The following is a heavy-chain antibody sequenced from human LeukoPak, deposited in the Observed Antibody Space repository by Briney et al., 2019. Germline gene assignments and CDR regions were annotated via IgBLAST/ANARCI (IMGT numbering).Heavy chain of an antibody. Sequence: GGSLRLSFAASGFTFSNYGMHWVRQAPGKGLEWVAIISYDGSNKYYADSVKGRFTISRDNSKNTLYLQMNSLRAEDTAVYYCAKSCLDTYYDTLTGSDYWGQGTLVTVSS. CDR3: AKSCLDTYYDTLTGSDY. D-gene: IGHD3-9*01. V-gene: IGHV3-30*18. CDR2: ISYDGSNK. J-gene: IGHJ4*02. CDR1: GFTFSNYG.